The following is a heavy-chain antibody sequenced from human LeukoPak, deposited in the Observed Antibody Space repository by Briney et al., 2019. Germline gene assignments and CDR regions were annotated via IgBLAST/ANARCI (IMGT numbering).Heavy chain of an antibody. CDR2: ISGSSSST. D-gene: IGHD6-13*01. J-gene: IGHJ3*02. Sequence: GGSLRLSCAASGFTFSSYAMNWVRQAPGKGLEWVSAISGSSSSTYYADSVKGRFTISRDNSKNTLYLQMNSLRAEDTALYYCAKEVRWAAVDDAFDIWGQGTMVTVSS. CDR3: AKEVRWAAVDDAFDI. V-gene: IGHV3-23*01. CDR1: GFTFSSYA.